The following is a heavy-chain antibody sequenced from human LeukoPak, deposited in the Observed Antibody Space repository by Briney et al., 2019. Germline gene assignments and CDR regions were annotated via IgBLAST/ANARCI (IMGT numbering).Heavy chain of an antibody. J-gene: IGHJ4*02. V-gene: IGHV1-69*05. D-gene: IGHD3-16*02. CDR2: IIPIFGTA. CDR1: GGTFSSYA. Sequence: SVKVSCKASGGTFSSYAISWVRQAPGQGLEWMGGIIPIFGTANYAQKFQGRVTMTTDTSTSTAYMELRSLRSDDTAVYYCARGGGGYPVDYWGQGTLVTVSS. CDR3: ARGGGGYPVDY.